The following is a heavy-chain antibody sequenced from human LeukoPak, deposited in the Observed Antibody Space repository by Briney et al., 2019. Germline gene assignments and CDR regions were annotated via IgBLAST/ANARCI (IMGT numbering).Heavy chain of an antibody. CDR2: IYYSGST. D-gene: IGHD3-16*01. Sequence: SQTLSLTCTVSGGSISRGDYYWSWIRQPPGKGLEWIGYIYYSGSTYYNPSLKSRVTISVDTSKNQFSLKLSSVTAADTAAYYCARALLGVDAFDIWGQGTMVTVSS. CDR3: ARALLGVDAFDI. V-gene: IGHV4-30-4*01. J-gene: IGHJ3*02. CDR1: GGSISRGDYY.